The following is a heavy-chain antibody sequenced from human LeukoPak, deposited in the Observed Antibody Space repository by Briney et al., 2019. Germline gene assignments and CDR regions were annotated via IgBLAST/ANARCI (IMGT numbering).Heavy chain of an antibody. CDR2: ICYRGNT. V-gene: IGHV4-59*08. J-gene: IGHJ3*02. CDR3: ATLTHITDAPTGQGAFDI. CDR1: GGSISSYF. D-gene: IGHD4-17*01. Sequence: SETLSLTCTVSGGSISSYFWSWVRQPPGKGLEWVGCICYRGNTNSNPSLKSRVATSVNTPKTQVSLRLSSVTAADTAVYYCATLTHITDAPTGQGAFDIWGKGTMVTVSS.